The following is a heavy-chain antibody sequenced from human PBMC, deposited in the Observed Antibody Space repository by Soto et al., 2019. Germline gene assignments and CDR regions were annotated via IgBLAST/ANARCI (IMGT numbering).Heavy chain of an antibody. Sequence: QLQLQESGPGLVKPSETLSLTCTVSGGSISSSSYYWGWIRQPPGKGLEWIGSLYYSGSTYYNPTLKRRAPISVDTSKILVSLELSSVTAADTAVYYCAGRVGRDSGSYAGAFDVWFLGTMVTVSS. CDR3: AGRVGRDSGSYAGAFDV. D-gene: IGHD1-26*01. CDR2: LYYSGST. CDR1: GGSISSSSYY. J-gene: IGHJ3*01. V-gene: IGHV4-39*01.